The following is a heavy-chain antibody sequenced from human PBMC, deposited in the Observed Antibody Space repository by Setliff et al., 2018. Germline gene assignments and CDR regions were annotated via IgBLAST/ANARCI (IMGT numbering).Heavy chain of an antibody. V-gene: IGHV4-34*01. CDR3: AGSLGGFDY. Sequence: PSETLSLTCAVYGGSFSGYYWSWIRQPPGKGLVCIGEINHSGSTNYNPSLKSRVTISVDTSKNQFSLKLSSVTAADTAVYYCAGSLGGFDYWGQGTMVTVSS. D-gene: IGHD3-16*01. CDR2: INHSGST. CDR1: GGSFSGYY. J-gene: IGHJ4*02.